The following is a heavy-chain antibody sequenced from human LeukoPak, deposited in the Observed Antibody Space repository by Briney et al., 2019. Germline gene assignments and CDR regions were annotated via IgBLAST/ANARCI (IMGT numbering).Heavy chain of an antibody. V-gene: IGHV4-39*01. Sequence: SETLSLTCTVSGGSISSGGYYGGWIRQPPGKGLEWIGSIYYSGSTYYNPSLKSRVTISVDTSKNQFSLKLSSVTAADTAMYYCARHLGSGWSIDYWGQGTLVTVSS. CDR2: IYYSGST. CDR3: ARHLGSGWSIDY. D-gene: IGHD6-19*01. CDR1: GGSISSGGYY. J-gene: IGHJ4*02.